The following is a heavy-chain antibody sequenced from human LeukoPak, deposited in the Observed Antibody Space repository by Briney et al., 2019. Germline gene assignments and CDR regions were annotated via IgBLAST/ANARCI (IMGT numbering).Heavy chain of an antibody. D-gene: IGHD3-10*01. V-gene: IGHV4-34*01. CDR1: GGSFSGYY. CDR3: ASSRVVRGVIDY. Sequence: SETLSLTCAVYGGSFSGYYWSWIRQPPGKGLEWIGEINHSGSTNYNPSLKSRVTISVDTSKNQLSLKLSSVTAADTAVYYCASSRVVRGVIDYWGQGTLVTVSS. CDR2: INHSGST. J-gene: IGHJ4*02.